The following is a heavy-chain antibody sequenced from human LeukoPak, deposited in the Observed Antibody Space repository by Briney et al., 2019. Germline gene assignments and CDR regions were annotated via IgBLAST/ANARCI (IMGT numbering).Heavy chain of an antibody. J-gene: IGHJ4*02. V-gene: IGHV1-18*01. CDR1: GYTFSSYG. Sequence: ASVKVSCKASGYTFSSYGISWVRQAPGQGLEWMGWINVYNGNTNYAQKVQDKVTMTTDTFTSTAFMELRSLRSDDTAVYYCARRSMTTALSHFDYWGQGTLVTVSS. D-gene: IGHD4-17*01. CDR3: ARRSMTTALSHFDY. CDR2: INVYNGNT.